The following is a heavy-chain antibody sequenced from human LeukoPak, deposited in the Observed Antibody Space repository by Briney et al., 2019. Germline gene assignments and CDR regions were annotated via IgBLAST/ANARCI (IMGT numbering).Heavy chain of an antibody. CDR2: IYYSEST. CDR3: ARHYTDLRYFDL. V-gene: IGHV4-59*08. J-gene: IGHJ2*01. Sequence: SETLSLTCTVSGGSISSYYWSWIRQPPGKGLEWIGYIYYSESTNYNPSLKSRVTISVDTSKNQFSLKLSSVTAADTAVYYCARHYTDLRYFDLWGRGTLVTVSS. CDR1: GGSISSYY.